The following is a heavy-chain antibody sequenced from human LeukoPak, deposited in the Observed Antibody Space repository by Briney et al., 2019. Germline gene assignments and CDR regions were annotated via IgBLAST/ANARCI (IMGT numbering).Heavy chain of an antibody. V-gene: IGHV3-7*01. CDR3: ARDRPYCTNGVCYYWFDP. J-gene: IGHJ5*02. Sequence: GGSLRLSCAASGFTFSSYAMHWVRQAPGKGLEWVANIKQDGSEKYYVDSVKGRFTISRDNAKNSLYLQMNSLRAEDTAVYYCARDRPYCTNGVCYYWFDPWGQGTLVTVSS. CDR2: IKQDGSEK. D-gene: IGHD2-8*01. CDR1: GFTFSSYA.